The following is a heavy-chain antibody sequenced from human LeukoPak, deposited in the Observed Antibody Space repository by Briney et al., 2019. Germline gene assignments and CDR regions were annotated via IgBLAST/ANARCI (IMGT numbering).Heavy chain of an antibody. Sequence: GGSLRLSCTASGFTFGDYPMSWVRQAPGKGLEWVGFIRGKTYGGTTEYAASVKGRFTISRDDSQSIAYLQMNSLQTEDTAVYYCTRTVAAAGTFDYRGQGILVTVSS. V-gene: IGHV3-49*04. J-gene: IGHJ4*02. D-gene: IGHD6-13*01. CDR3: TRTVAAAGTFDY. CDR1: GFTFGDYP. CDR2: IRGKTYGGTT.